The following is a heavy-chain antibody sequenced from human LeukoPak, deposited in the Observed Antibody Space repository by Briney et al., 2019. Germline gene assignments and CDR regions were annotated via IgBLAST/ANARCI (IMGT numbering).Heavy chain of an antibody. D-gene: IGHD2-21*02. CDR1: GFTVSSNY. Sequence: GGSLRLSCAASGFTVSSNYMSRVRQAPGKGLEWVSVIYSGGSTYYADSVKGRFTISRDNSKNTLYLQMNSLRAEDTAVYYCARDPVTVAFDIWGQGTMVTVSS. J-gene: IGHJ3*02. V-gene: IGHV3-53*01. CDR3: ARDPVTVAFDI. CDR2: IYSGGST.